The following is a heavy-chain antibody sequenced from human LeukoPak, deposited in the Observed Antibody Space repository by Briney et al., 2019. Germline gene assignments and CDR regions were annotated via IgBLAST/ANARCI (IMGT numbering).Heavy chain of an antibody. D-gene: IGHD6-19*01. CDR2: ISGSGGST. Sequence: PGGSLRLSCAASGFTFSSYAMSWVRQAPGKGLEWVSAISGSGGSTYYADSVKSRFTISRDNSKNTLYLQMNSLRAEDTAVYYCAKDRRIAVAGTTFDYWGQGTLVTVSS. V-gene: IGHV3-23*01. CDR3: AKDRRIAVAGTTFDY. CDR1: GFTFSSYA. J-gene: IGHJ4*02.